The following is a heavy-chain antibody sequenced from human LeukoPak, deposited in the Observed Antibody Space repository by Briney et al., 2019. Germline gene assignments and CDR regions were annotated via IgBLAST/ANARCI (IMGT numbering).Heavy chain of an antibody. CDR1: GGSISSYY. CDR2: IYTSGST. CDR3: ARVNTQGVPSP. V-gene: IGHV4-4*07. D-gene: IGHD2-15*01. Sequence: KPSETLSLTCTVSGGSISSYYWSWIRQPAGKGLEWIGRIYTSGSTYYNPSLKSRVTISVDRSKNQFSLKLSSVTAADTAVYYCARVNTQGVPSPWGQGILVTVSS. J-gene: IGHJ5*02.